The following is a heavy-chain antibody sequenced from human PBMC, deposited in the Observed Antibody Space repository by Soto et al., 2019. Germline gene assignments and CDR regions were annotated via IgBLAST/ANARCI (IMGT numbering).Heavy chain of an antibody. J-gene: IGHJ4*02. CDR2: VKTKADGGTT. V-gene: IGHV3-15*07. CDR3: TTLGPS. CDR1: GFTFSDAW. Sequence: EVQLVESGGGLVKTGGSLRLSCAASGFTFSDAWMNWVRQAPGKGLEWVGHVKTKADGGTTDYAAFVNGRFTISRDDSTSTLFLHMTNLKTEETAMYYCTTLGPSWGQGKLVTFSS.